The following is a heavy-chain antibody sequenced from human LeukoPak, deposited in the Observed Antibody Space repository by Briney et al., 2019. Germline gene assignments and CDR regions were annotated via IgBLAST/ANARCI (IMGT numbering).Heavy chain of an antibody. CDR3: ARRPAYYYDSSGYFSDSLGYFDY. D-gene: IGHD3-22*01. Sequence: PSETLSLTCTVSGGSISSYYWSWIRQPAGKGLEWIGRIYTSGSTNYNPSLKSRVTMSVDTSKNQFSLKLSSVTAADTAVYYCARRPAYYYDSSGYFSDSLGYFDYWGQGTLVTVSS. CDR1: GGSISSYY. CDR2: IYTSGST. V-gene: IGHV4-4*07. J-gene: IGHJ4*02.